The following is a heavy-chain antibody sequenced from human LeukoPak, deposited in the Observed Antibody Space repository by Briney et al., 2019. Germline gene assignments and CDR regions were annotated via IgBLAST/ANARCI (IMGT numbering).Heavy chain of an antibody. Sequence: GGSLRLSCAASGFTFSTYWMNWVRQAPGKGLEWVANIKPDGSEKYYVDSVKGRFTISRDNAKNSLYLQMNSLRAEDTAVYYCARVTLTRAFDFWGQGRLVTVSS. CDR1: GFTFSTYW. CDR3: ARVTLTRAFDF. D-gene: IGHD3-9*01. V-gene: IGHV3-7*01. J-gene: IGHJ3*01. CDR2: IKPDGSEK.